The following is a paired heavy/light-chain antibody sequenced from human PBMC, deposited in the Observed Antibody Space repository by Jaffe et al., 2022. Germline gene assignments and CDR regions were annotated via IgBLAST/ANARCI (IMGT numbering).Heavy chain of an antibody. D-gene: IGHD3-10*01. Sequence: QITLKESGPTLMKPTETLTLTCTFSGFSLTTSGVGVGWIRQPPGKALEWLALIYWDDDKRYSPSLKSRLTITKDTSKNQVVLTMSNMDPVDTATYYCARSIWYYYGSGSFVQAYYFDSWGQGTLVTVSS. J-gene: IGHJ4*02. V-gene: IGHV2-5*02. CDR1: GFSLTTSGVG. CDR2: IYWDDDK. CDR3: ARSIWYYYGSGSFVQAYYFDS.
Light chain of an antibody. CDR1: NIGGKS. J-gene: IGLJ2*01. Sequence: SYVLTQPPSVSVAPGKTARITCGANNIGGKSVQWYQQKPGQAPVLVMFYDSDRPSGISERFSGSRSGNTATLSISRVEAGDEADYYCQVWDNSSDHPVVLGGGTKLTVL. CDR2: YDS. CDR3: QVWDNSSDHPVV. V-gene: IGLV3-21*04.